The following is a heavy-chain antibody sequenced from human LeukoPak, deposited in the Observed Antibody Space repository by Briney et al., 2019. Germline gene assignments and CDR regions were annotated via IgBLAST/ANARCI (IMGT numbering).Heavy chain of an antibody. CDR3: AGMVSSWKFDY. Sequence: SETLSLTCTVSGGSISSYYWSWIRQPPGKGLEWIGYIYYSGSTNYNPSLKSRVTISVDTSKNQFSLKLSSVTAADTAVYYCAGMVSSWKFDYWGQGTLVTVSS. CDR2: IYYSGST. J-gene: IGHJ4*02. V-gene: IGHV4-59*01. CDR1: GGSISSYY. D-gene: IGHD6-13*01.